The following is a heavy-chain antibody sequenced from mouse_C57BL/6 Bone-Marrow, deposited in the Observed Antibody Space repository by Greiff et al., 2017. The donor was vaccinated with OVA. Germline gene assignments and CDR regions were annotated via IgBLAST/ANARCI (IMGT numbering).Heavy chain of an antibody. CDR3: ARAIYDGYLYYFDY. V-gene: IGHV3-1*01. CDR2: ISYSGST. D-gene: IGHD2-3*01. Sequence: EVQLKESGPGMVKPSQSLSLTCTVTGYSITSGYDWHWIRHFPGNKLEWMGYISYSGSTNYNPSLKSRISITHDTSKNHFFLKLNSVTTEDTATYYCARAIYDGYLYYFDYWGQGTTLTVSS. J-gene: IGHJ2*01. CDR1: GYSITSGYD.